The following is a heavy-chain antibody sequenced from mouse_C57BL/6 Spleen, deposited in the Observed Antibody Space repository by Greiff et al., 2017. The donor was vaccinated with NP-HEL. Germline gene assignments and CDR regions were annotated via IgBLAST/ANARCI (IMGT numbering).Heavy chain of an antibody. Sequence: QVQLKQPGAELVTPGASVKMSCKASGYTFTSYWITWVKQRPGPGLEWIGDIYPGSGSTNYNETFKSKATLTVDTSSSTAYMQLSSRTSEDSAVYYWARRYYGSSYGGYFDVWGTGTTVTVSS. CDR2: IYPGSGST. V-gene: IGHV1-55*01. CDR1: GYTFTSYW. J-gene: IGHJ1*03. CDR3: ARRYYGSSYGGYFDV. D-gene: IGHD1-1*01.